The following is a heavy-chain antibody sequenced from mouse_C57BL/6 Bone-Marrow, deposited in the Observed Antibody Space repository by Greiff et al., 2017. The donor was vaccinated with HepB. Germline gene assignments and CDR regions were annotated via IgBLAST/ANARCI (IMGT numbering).Heavy chain of an antibody. V-gene: IGHV5-4*01. D-gene: IGHD2-12*01. CDR3: AREWSNDGAMDY. Sequence: EVKLMESGGGLVKPGGSLKLSCAASGFTFSSYAMSWVRQTPEKRLEWVATISDGGSYTYYPDNVKGRFTISRDNAKNNLYLQMSHLKSEDTAMYYCAREWSNDGAMDYWGQGTSVTVSS. J-gene: IGHJ4*01. CDR1: GFTFSSYA. CDR2: ISDGGSYT.